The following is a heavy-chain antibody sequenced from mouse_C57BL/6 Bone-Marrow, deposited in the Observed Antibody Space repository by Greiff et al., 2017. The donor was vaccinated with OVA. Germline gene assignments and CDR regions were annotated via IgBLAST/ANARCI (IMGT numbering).Heavy chain of an antibody. CDR1: GFTFSSYA. J-gene: IGHJ1*03. CDR2: ISSGGDYI. Sequence: EVKVVESGEGLVKPGGSLKLSCAASGFTFSSYAMSWVRQTPEKRLEWVAYISSGGDYIYYADTVKGRFTISRDNARNTLYLQMSSLKSEDTAMYYCTRDRGYGISYWYFDVWGTGTTVTVSS. V-gene: IGHV5-9-1*02. D-gene: IGHD1-1*01. CDR3: TRDRGYGISYWYFDV.